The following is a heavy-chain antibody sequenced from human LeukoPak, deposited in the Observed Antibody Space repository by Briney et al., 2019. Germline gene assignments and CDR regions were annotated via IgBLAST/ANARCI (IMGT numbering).Heavy chain of an antibody. D-gene: IGHD6-13*01. J-gene: IGHJ4*02. CDR1: GYTFTGYY. Sequence: ASVKVSCKASGYTFTGYYMHWVRQAPGQGLEWMGWINPNSGGTNYAQKLQGRVTMTTDTSTSTAYMELRSLRSDDTAVYYCARDSQPYSSSWYGLFDYWGQGTLVTVSS. V-gene: IGHV1-2*02. CDR3: ARDSQPYSSSWYGLFDY. CDR2: INPNSGGT.